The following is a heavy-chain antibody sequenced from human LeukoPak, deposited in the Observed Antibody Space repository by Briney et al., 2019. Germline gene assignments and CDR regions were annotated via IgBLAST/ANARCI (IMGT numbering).Heavy chain of an antibody. V-gene: IGHV1-46*01. CDR1: GYTFTSNY. D-gene: IGHD6-19*01. CDR3: ARDPHQFSSGWSHFDY. Sequence: ASVKVSCKASGYTFTSNYMHWVRQAPGQGPEWMGVISPSGGSTTYAQKLQGRVTMTTDTSTSTAYMELRSLRSDDTAVYYCARDPHQFSSGWSHFDYWGQGALVTVSS. CDR2: ISPSGGST. J-gene: IGHJ4*02.